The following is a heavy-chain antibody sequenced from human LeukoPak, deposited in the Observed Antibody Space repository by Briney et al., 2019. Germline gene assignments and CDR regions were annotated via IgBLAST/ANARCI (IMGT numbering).Heavy chain of an antibody. J-gene: IGHJ4*02. CDR2: IKQDGSEK. D-gene: IGHD3-22*01. Sequence: GGSLRLSCAASGFTFSSYWMSWVRQAPGKGLDWVANIKQDGSEKYYVDSVKGRFTISRDNAKNSLYLQMNSLRAEDTAVYYCARVIYDSSGYYYFDYWGQGTLVTVSS. V-gene: IGHV3-7*01. CDR3: ARVIYDSSGYYYFDY. CDR1: GFTFSSYW.